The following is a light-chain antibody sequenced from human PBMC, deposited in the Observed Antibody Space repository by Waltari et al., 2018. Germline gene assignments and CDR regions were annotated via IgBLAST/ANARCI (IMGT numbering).Light chain of an antibody. CDR1: QNVKNN. V-gene: IGKV3-15*01. Sequence: TVMTQSPATLSVYPEERATISCKTRQNVKNNLASYQQKPGQAPRLLIYGASTRATGIPARFSGSGSGTEFTLTISSVQSEDFAVYYCQQYDNWPPITFGQGTRLEIK. J-gene: IGKJ5*01. CDR2: GAS. CDR3: QQYDNWPPIT.